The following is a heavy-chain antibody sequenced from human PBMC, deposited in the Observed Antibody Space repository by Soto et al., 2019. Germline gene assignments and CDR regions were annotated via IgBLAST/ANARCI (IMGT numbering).Heavy chain of an antibody. D-gene: IGHD3-16*01. J-gene: IGHJ4*02. CDR1: GFTFRGSW. CDR3: ARGGGNFDQ. CDR2: VNQEGSDR. V-gene: IGHV3-7*04. Sequence: EVQLVESGGGLVQPGGSLRLTCEVSGFTFRGSWMSWVRQAPGKGLEWVANVNQEGSDRYYVDSVKGRFTISRDNAKNSLYLQRNSRGAGDTAVYYCARGGGNFDQWGQGTLVTVAS.